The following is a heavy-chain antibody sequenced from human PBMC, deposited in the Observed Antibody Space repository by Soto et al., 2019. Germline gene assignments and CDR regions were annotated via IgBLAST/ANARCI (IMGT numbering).Heavy chain of an antibody. CDR3: ASQALGYSYGYLDY. CDR2: IYYSGST. V-gene: IGHV4-31*03. D-gene: IGHD5-18*01. Sequence: SETLSLTCTVSGGSISSGGYYWSWIRQHPGKGLEWIGYIYYSGSTYYNPSLKSRVTISVDTSKSQFSLKLSSVTAADTAVYYCASQALGYSYGYLDYWGQGTLVTVSS. J-gene: IGHJ4*02. CDR1: GGSISSGGYY.